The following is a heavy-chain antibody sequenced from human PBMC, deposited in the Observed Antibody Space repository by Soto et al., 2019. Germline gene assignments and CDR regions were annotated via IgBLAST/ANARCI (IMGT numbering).Heavy chain of an antibody. D-gene: IGHD6-19*01. Sequence: LRLSCAASGFTFSSYGMHWVRQAPGKGLEWVAVISYDGSNKYYADSVKGRFTISRDNSKNTLYLQMNSLRAEDTAVYYCNTAVAGTFDYWGQGTLVTVSS. V-gene: IGHV3-30*03. CDR1: GFTFSSYG. J-gene: IGHJ4*02. CDR2: ISYDGSNK. CDR3: NTAVAGTFDY.